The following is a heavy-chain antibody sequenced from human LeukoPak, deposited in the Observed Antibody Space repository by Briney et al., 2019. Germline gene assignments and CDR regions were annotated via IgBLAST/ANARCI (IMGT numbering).Heavy chain of an antibody. CDR1: GFTFSSYW. CDR2: INQDGSEK. D-gene: IGHD6-13*01. J-gene: IGHJ4*02. V-gene: IGHV3-7*01. Sequence: PGGSLGLSCAASGFTFSSYWMSWVRQAPGKGLEWVANINQDGSEKYYVDSVKGRFTISRDNDKNSLYLQMNSLRAEDTAVYYCARDTERDSSSWYNDGIDYWGQGTLVTVSS. CDR3: ARDTERDSSSWYNDGIDY.